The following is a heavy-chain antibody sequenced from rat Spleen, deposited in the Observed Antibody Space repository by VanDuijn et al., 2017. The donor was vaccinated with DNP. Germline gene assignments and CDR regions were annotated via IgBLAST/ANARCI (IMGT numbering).Heavy chain of an antibody. CDR3: TTGVQWSYLDY. CDR1: GFNFNDYW. J-gene: IGHJ2*01. CDR2: MNKDSSTI. Sequence: EVKLVESGGGLVQPGRSLKLSCAASGFNFNDYWMGWVRQAPGKGLEWIGEMNKDSSTINYTPSLKDKFTISRDNAQNTLYLHMNSLRSEDMATYYCTTGVQWSYLDYWGQGVMVTVSS. V-gene: IGHV4-2*01. D-gene: IGHD1-1*01.